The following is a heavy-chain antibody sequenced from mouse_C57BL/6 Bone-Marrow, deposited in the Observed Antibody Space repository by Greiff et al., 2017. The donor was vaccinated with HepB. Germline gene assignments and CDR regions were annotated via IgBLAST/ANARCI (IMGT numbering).Heavy chain of an antibody. J-gene: IGHJ3*01. CDR3: ARVGTWYYDEGGFAY. V-gene: IGHV1-63*01. CDR1: GYTFTNYW. CDR2: IYPGGGCT. Sequence: QVQLKQSGAELVRPGTSVKMSCKASGYTFTNYWIGWAKQRPGHGLEWIGDIYPGGGCTNYNEKFKGKATLTADKSSSTAYMQFSSLTSEDCAIYYGARVGTWYYDEGGFAYGGRGTLVTVSA. D-gene: IGHD2-4*01.